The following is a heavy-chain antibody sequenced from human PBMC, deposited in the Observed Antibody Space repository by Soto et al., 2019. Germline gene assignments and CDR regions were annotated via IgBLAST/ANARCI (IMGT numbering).Heavy chain of an antibody. CDR1: GYTFTRYD. V-gene: IGHV1-8*01. D-gene: IGHD4-17*01. J-gene: IGHJ4*02. Sequence: QVQLVQSGAEVKKPGASVKVSCKASGYTFTRYDINWVRQAPGQGLEWMGWTNPKSGYTGSAQKFQDRITMTRDSPISAAHMELRGLRYADTAVYYCATTDGDLDYWGQGTKVTVPS. CDR2: TNPKSGYT. CDR3: ATTDGDLDY.